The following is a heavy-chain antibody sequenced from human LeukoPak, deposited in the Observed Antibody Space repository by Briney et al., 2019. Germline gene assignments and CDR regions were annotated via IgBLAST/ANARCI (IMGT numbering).Heavy chain of an antibody. D-gene: IGHD3-22*01. V-gene: IGHV1-24*01. CDR1: GYTLTELS. CDR3: ATDMWGRDYYDSSGLSDY. J-gene: IGHJ4*02. Sequence: ASVKVSCKVSGYTLTELSMHWLRQAPGKGLEWMGGFDPEDGETIYAQKFQGRVTMTEDTSTDTAYMELSSLRSEDTAVYYCATDMWGRDYYDSSGLSDYWGQGTLVTVSS. CDR2: FDPEDGET.